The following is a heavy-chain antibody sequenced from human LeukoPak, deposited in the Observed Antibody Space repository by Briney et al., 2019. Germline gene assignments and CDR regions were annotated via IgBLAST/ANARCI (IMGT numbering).Heavy chain of an antibody. CDR1: GYTFTSYD. D-gene: IGHD3-22*01. V-gene: IGHV1-69*04. J-gene: IGHJ4*02. Sequence: GASVKVSCKASGYTFTSYDISWVRQAPGQGLEWMGRIIPILGIANYAQKFQGRVTITADKSTSTAYMELSSLRSEDTAVYYCATRTYYYDSSGNMDYWGQGTLVTVSS. CDR3: ATRTYYYDSSGNMDY. CDR2: IIPILGIA.